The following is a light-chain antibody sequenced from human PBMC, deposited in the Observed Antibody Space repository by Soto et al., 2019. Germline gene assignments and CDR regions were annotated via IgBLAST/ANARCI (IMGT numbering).Light chain of an antibody. V-gene: IGLV1-44*01. CDR1: SSNIGSNT. CDR2: SNN. CDR3: AAWDDSLNGRV. Sequence: QAVVTQPRSASGTPGQRVTISCSGSSSNIGSNTVNWYQQLPGTAPKLLIYSNNQRPSGVPDRFSGSKSGTSASLAISGLQSEDEADYYCAAWDDSLNGRVFGGGTKVTVL. J-gene: IGLJ2*01.